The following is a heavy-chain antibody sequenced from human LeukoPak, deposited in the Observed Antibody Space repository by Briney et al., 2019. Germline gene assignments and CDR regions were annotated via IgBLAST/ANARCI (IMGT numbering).Heavy chain of an antibody. CDR2: ISSSGSTI. V-gene: IGHV3-11*01. J-gene: IGHJ4*02. D-gene: IGHD6-19*01. Sequence: GGSLRLSCAASGFTFSDYYMSWIRQAPGKGLEWGSYISSSGSTIYYADSVKGRFTISRDNAKNSLYLQMNSLRAEDTAVYYCARDKRSSGWYDSGEWYFDYWGQGTLVTVSS. CDR3: ARDKRSSGWYDSGEWYFDY. CDR1: GFTFSDYY.